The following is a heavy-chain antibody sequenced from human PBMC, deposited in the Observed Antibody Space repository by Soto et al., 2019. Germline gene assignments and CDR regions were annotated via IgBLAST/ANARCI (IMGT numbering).Heavy chain of an antibody. D-gene: IGHD3-3*01. CDR2: ISAYNGNT. J-gene: IGHJ4*02. V-gene: IGHV1-18*01. CDR3: ARVEDFWSGYSSYYFDY. Sequence: SVKVSRKASGFTLSSYGISWVRQAPGQGLEWMGWISAYNGNTNYAQKLQGRVTMTTDTSTSTAYMELRSLRSDDTAVYYCARVEDFWSGYSSYYFDYRGQRTLVTVSS. CDR1: GFTLSSYG.